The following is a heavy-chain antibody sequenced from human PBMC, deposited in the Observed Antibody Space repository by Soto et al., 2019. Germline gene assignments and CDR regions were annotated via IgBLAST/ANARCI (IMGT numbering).Heavy chain of an antibody. CDR1: GYTFSSYA. D-gene: IGHD2-2*02. CDR3: ARAGDDCSNARCYMIYY. CDR2: INTGNGNT. Sequence: ASVKVSCKASGYTFSSYATHWVRQAPGQRPEWMGWINTGNGNTKYSENFQGRATITRDTSASTAYMELSSLGSDDTAVYYCARAGDDCSNARCYMIYYWGRGTQVTVSS. J-gene: IGHJ4*02. V-gene: IGHV1-3*04.